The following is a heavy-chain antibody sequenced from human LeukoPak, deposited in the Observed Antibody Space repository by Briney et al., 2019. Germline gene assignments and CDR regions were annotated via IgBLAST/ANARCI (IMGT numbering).Heavy chain of an antibody. Sequence: GASVKVSCAASGYTFSSCAITWVRQAPGQGLEWMGWISPYDGNTDSAQKFQDRVTMTTDTSTSAAYMELRSLRSDDTAVYYCARDNTWYFDLWGRGTLVTVSS. CDR3: ARDNTWYFDL. CDR2: ISPYDGNT. J-gene: IGHJ2*01. D-gene: IGHD2/OR15-2a*01. CDR1: GYTFSSCA. V-gene: IGHV1-18*01.